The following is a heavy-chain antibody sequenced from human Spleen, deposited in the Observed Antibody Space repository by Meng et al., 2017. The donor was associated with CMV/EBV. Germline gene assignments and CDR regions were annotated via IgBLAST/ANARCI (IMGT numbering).Heavy chain of an antibody. CDR2: SRNKANRYTT. J-gene: IGHJ4*02. CDR1: GFIFSDHY. V-gene: IGHV3-72*01. Sequence: LSCAASGFIFSDHYLDWVRQTPGKGLEWVGRSRNKANRYTTEYAASVKGRFTVSRDESKNSLYLQMNSLKIEDTAVYYCVRGYNSFDSWGQGTLVTVSS. D-gene: IGHD1-1*01. CDR3: VRGYNSFDS.